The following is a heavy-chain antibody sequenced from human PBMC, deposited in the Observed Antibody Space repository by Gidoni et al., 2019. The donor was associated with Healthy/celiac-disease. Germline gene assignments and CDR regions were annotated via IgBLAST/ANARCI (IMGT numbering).Heavy chain of an antibody. CDR3: ARDRRGKYYDSSGRYAFDI. Sequence: EVQLVESGGGLVKPGGSLRLSCAASGFTFSSSSMNWVRQAPGKGLEWVSSSSSSSSYIYYADSVKGRFTISRDNAKNSLYLQMNSLRAEDTAVYYCARDRRGKYYDSSGRYAFDIWGQGTMVTVSS. CDR2: SSSSSSYI. CDR1: GFTFSSSS. V-gene: IGHV3-21*01. D-gene: IGHD3-22*01. J-gene: IGHJ3*02.